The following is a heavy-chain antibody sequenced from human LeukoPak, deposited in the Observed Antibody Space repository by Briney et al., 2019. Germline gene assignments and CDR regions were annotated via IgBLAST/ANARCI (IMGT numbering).Heavy chain of an antibody. CDR1: GFTFSDYY. V-gene: IGHV3-11*04. J-gene: IGHJ4*02. CDR2: ISSSGSTI. Sequence: GGSLRLSCAASGFTFSDYYMSWIRQAPGKGLEWVSYISSSGSTIYYADSVKGRFTISRDNAKSSLYLQMNSLRAEDTAVYYCARVEYDFWSAPTGYFDYWGQGTLVTVSS. D-gene: IGHD3-3*01. CDR3: ARVEYDFWSAPTGYFDY.